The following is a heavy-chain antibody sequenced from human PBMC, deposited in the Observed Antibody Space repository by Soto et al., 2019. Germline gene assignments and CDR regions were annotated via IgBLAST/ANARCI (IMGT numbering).Heavy chain of an antibody. Sequence: GGSLRLSCAACGFTFSSYGMHWVRQAPGKGLEWVAVIWYDGSNKYYADSVKGRFTISRDNSKNTLYLQMNSLRAEDTAVYYCAREHAAAAGSYYYYYGMDVWGQGTTVTVSS. CDR2: IWYDGSNK. D-gene: IGHD6-13*01. CDR1: GFTFSSYG. CDR3: AREHAAAAGSYYYYYGMDV. V-gene: IGHV3-33*01. J-gene: IGHJ6*02.